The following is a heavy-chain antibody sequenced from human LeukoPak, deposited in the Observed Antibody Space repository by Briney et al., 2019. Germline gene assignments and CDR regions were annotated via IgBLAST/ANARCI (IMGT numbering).Heavy chain of an antibody. CDR1: GFIFSNYE. D-gene: IGHD1-26*01. J-gene: IGHJ4*02. CDR2: ISSTGSDI. CDR3: ARDLPTGTYRAYFDN. Sequence: GGSLRLSCAGSGFIFSNYEMNWVRQAPGKGLEWVSYISSTGSDIYYADSVKGRFTISRDNAENSLYLQMNSLRAEDTAVYYCARDLPTGTYRAYFDNWGQGALVTVSS. V-gene: IGHV3-48*03.